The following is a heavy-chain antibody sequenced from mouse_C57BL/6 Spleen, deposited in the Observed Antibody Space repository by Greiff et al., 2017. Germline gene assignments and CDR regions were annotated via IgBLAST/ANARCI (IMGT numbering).Heavy chain of an antibody. D-gene: IGHD2-12*01. CDR2: IDPSDSET. J-gene: IGHJ3*01. V-gene: IGHV1-52*01. Sequence: QVQLQQPGAELVRPGSSVKLSCKASGYTFTSYWMHWVKQRPIQGLEWIGNIDPSDSETHYNQKFKDKATLTVDKSSSTAYMHLSSLTSEDSAVYYCAREDDVGFAYWGQGTLVTVSA. CDR1: GYTFTSYW. CDR3: AREDDVGFAY.